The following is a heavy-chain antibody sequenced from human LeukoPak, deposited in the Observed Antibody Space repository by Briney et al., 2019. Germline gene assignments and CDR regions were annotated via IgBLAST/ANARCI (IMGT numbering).Heavy chain of an antibody. J-gene: IGHJ4*02. D-gene: IGHD3-9*01. V-gene: IGHV5-10-1*01. CDR1: GYSFTSYW. CDR2: IDPSDSYT. CDR3: ARRSYDILTGYYTFDY. Sequence: GESLKISCKGSGYSFTSYWISWVRQMPGKGLEWMGRIDPSDSYTNYSPSFQGHVTISADKSISTACLQWSSLKASDTAMYYCARRSYDILTGYYTFDYWGQGTLVTVSS.